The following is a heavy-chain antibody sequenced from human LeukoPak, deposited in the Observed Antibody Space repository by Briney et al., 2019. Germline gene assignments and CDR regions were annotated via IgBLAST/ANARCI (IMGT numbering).Heavy chain of an antibody. CDR3: ARYSRQNYYYYGMDV. CDR2: INYSGST. J-gene: IGHJ6*02. CDR1: GGSISSNAYY. D-gene: IGHD2-15*01. V-gene: IGHV4-39*07. Sequence: SETLSLTCTVSGGSISSNAYYLGWIRQPPGRGLEWIGNINYSGSTYYNPSLKSRVTISVDTSKNQFSLKLSSVTAADTAVYYCARYSRQNYYYYGMDVWGQGTTVTVSS.